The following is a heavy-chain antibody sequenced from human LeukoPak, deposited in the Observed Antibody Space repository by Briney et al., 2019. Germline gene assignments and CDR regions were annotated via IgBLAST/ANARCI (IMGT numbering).Heavy chain of an antibody. V-gene: IGHV4-34*01. CDR2: INHSGST. Sequence: SDTLSLTCAVYGGSFSGYYWSWIRHPPGKGLEWIGEINHSGSTNYNPSLKSRVTISVDTSKNQFSLKLSSVTAADTAVYYCARGGGSGWSYFDYWGQGTLVSVSS. CDR3: ARGGGSGWSYFDY. J-gene: IGHJ4*02. CDR1: GGSFSGYY. D-gene: IGHD6-19*01.